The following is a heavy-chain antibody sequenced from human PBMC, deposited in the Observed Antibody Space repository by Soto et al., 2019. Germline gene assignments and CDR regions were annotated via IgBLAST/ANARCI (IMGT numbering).Heavy chain of an antibody. J-gene: IGHJ4*02. CDR1: GGSISSYY. CDR3: ARTLYSYGPRFDY. D-gene: IGHD5-18*01. CDR2: IYYSGST. V-gene: IGHV4-59*01. Sequence: PSETLSLTCTGSGGSISSYYWNWIRQPPGKGLEWIGYIYYSGSTNYNPSLKSRVTISVDTSKNQFSLKLSSVTAADTAVYYCARTLYSYGPRFDYWGQGTLVTVSS.